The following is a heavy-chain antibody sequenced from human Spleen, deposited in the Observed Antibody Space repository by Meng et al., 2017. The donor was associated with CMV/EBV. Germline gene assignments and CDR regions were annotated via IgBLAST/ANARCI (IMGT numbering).Heavy chain of an antibody. CDR2: INPNTDDT. Sequence: ASVKVSCKASGYTFNAFYMHWVRQAPGQGLEWMGWINPNTDDTDYAQKFQGRVTVTRDTSMSTVYMELSGLRSDDRAVYYCARGKRGGGYESLDYWGQGTPVTVS. J-gene: IGHJ4*02. CDR1: GYTFNAFY. CDR3: ARGKRGGGYESLDY. D-gene: IGHD5-12*01. V-gene: IGHV1-2*02.